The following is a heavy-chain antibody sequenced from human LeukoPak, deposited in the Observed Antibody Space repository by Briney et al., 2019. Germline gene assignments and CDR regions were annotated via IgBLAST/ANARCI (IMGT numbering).Heavy chain of an antibody. D-gene: IGHD4-17*01. Sequence: GSLRLSCAVSGFTFSTYAMHWVRQAPGKGLEWVAFIRYDGSSQYYADSVKGRFTVSRDNSKNTLYLQMNRLRVEDTAMYYCAKVQRYGDYILWDYWGQGTLVTVSS. V-gene: IGHV3-30*02. J-gene: IGHJ4*02. CDR1: GFTFSTYA. CDR3: AKVQRYGDYILWDY. CDR2: IRYDGSSQ.